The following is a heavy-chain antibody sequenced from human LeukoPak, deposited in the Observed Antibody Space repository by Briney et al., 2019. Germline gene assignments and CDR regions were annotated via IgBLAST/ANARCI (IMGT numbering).Heavy chain of an antibody. J-gene: IGHJ5*02. D-gene: IGHD3-3*01. Sequence: PSETLSLTCTVSGGSISSYYWSWIRQPPGKGLEWIGYIYYSGSTNYNPSLKSRVTISVDTSKNQFSLKLSSVTAADTAVYYCAREDRDYDFWSGYPQYNWFDPWGQGNLVTVSS. CDR2: IYYSGST. CDR1: GGSISSYY. CDR3: AREDRDYDFWSGYPQYNWFDP. V-gene: IGHV4-59*01.